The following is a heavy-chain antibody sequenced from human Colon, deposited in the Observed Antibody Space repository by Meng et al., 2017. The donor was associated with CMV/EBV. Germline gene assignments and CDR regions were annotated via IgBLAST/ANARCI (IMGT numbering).Heavy chain of an antibody. CDR2: ISAYNGNT. D-gene: IGHD4-23*01. CDR3: ARLNGGNSGDWFDP. Sequence: ASAKVSCKASGFPFTSYSFTWVRQAPGQGLEWLGWISAYNGNTNYAQIVPGRVTMTTNPSTTTAYMELTNLRSDDTAVYYCARLNGGNSGDWFDPWGQGTLVTVSS. V-gene: IGHV1-18*04. CDR1: GFPFTSYS. J-gene: IGHJ5*02.